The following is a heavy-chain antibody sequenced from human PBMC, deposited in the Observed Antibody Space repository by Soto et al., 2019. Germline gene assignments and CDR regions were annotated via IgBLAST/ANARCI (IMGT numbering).Heavy chain of an antibody. V-gene: IGHV3-11*01. CDR2: TSSSGSTI. CDR3: ARDQHIIWSPYYYGMDV. Sequence: GGSLRLSCAASGFTFSDYYMSWIRQAPGKGLEWVSYTSSSGSTIYYADSVKGRFTISRDNAKNSLYLQMNSLRAEDTAVYYCARDQHIIWSPYYYGMDVWGQGTTVTVSS. J-gene: IGHJ6*02. D-gene: IGHD2-21*01. CDR1: GFTFSDYY.